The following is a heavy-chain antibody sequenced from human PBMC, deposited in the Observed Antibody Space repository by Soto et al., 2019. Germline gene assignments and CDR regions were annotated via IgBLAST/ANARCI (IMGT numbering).Heavy chain of an antibody. CDR3: ARLLVDTAMAGDYYYYGMDV. V-gene: IGHV4-39*01. CDR2: IYYSGST. Sequence: SETLSLTCTVSGVSISSSSYFWCWIRKPPGKGLEWIGSIYYSGSTYYNPSLKSRVTISVDTSKNQFSLKLSSVTAADTAVYYCARLLVDTAMAGDYYYYGMDVLVQGTTVT. CDR1: GVSISSSSYF. D-gene: IGHD5-18*01. J-gene: IGHJ6*02.